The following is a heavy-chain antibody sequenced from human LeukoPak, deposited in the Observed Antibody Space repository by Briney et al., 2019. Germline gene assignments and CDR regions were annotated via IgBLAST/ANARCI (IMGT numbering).Heavy chain of an antibody. Sequence: ASETLSLTCTVSGGSISSSSYYWGWIRQPPGKGLEWIGSIYYSGSTYYNPSLKSRVTISVDTSKNQFSLKLSSVTAADTAVYYCARVRYDGSGYYSIYDYWGQGTLVTVSS. CDR3: ARVRYDGSGYYSIYDY. V-gene: IGHV4-39*01. J-gene: IGHJ4*02. CDR1: GGSISSSSYY. D-gene: IGHD3-22*01. CDR2: IYYSGST.